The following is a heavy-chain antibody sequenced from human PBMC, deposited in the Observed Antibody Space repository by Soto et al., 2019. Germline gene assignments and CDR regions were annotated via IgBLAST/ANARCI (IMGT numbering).Heavy chain of an antibody. CDR2: IIPIFGTA. CDR1: GGTFSSYA. V-gene: IGHV1-69*01. D-gene: IGHD4-4*01. CDR3: AIAPYNKGPGGDYQYYGMDV. J-gene: IGHJ6*02. Sequence: QVQLVQSGAEVKKPGSSVKVSCKAPGGTFSSYAISWVRQAPGQGLEWMGGIIPIFGTANYAQKFQGRVTITADESPSTAYMELSSLRSEDTAVYYCAIAPYNKGPGGDYQYYGMDVWGQGTTVTVSS.